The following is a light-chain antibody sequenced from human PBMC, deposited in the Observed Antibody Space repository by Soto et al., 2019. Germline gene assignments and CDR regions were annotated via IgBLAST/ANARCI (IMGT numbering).Light chain of an antibody. V-gene: IGKV3-11*01. Sequence: EIVLTQSPATLSLSPGERATLSCRASQTVRNNLAWYQQRPGQAPRLLIYDASSRATGIPARFSGSGSGTDFTLTISSLEPEDFATYYCQQSNSIPYTFGQGTKLEI. CDR1: QTVRNN. CDR2: DAS. CDR3: QQSNSIPYT. J-gene: IGKJ2*01.